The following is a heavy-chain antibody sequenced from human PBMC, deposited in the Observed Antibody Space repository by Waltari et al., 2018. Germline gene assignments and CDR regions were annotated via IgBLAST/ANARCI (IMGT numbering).Heavy chain of an antibody. CDR2: IYYTGST. D-gene: IGHD6-6*01. CDR1: NGSIASSGYY. J-gene: IGHJ4*02. Sequence: QVQLQESGPGLVKPSETLSLTCIVSNGSIASSGYYWGWIRQPPGKGMEWIGNIYYTGSTYYTPSLKRRVAMSVDTSKNHFSLTLSFVTAADTAVYYCARRIATQRDSFDYWGQGIPVTVSS. V-gene: IGHV4-39*01. CDR3: ARRIATQRDSFDY.